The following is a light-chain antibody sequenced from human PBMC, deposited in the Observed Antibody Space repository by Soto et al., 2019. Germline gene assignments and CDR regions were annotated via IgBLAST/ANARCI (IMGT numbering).Light chain of an antibody. CDR1: QSMSNN. V-gene: IGKV3-15*01. Sequence: EIVMTQSPATLSVSPGERATLSCSASQSMSNNLAWYQQKPGQAPRLLIYGASTRYTGIPDRFSGSGSWTEFTLTISSLQSEDFAIYYCQQYHNWPPFTFGQGTRLEIK. CDR3: QQYHNWPPFT. J-gene: IGKJ5*01. CDR2: GAS.